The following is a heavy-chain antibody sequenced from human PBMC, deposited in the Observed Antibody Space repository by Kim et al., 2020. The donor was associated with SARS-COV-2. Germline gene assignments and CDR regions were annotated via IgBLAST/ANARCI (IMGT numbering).Heavy chain of an antibody. V-gene: IGHV3-33*06. D-gene: IGHD3-9*01. J-gene: IGHJ6*02. Sequence: GGSLRLSCAASGFTFSSYGMHWVRQAPGKGLEWVAVIWYDGSNKYYADSVKGRFTISRDNSKNTLYLQMNSLRAEDTAVYYCAKDFTYYDILTGFNYYYGMDVWGQGTTVTVSS. CDR1: GFTFSSYG. CDR3: AKDFTYYDILTGFNYYYGMDV. CDR2: IWYDGSNK.